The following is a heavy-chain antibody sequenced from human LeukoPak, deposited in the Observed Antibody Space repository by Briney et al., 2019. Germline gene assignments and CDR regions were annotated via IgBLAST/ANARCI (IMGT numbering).Heavy chain of an antibody. D-gene: IGHD3-22*01. CDR2: ISYSENT. CDR1: GGSISSYY. J-gene: IGHJ3*02. Sequence: SETLSLTCTVPGGSISSYYWSWIRQPPGKGLEWIGYISYSENTNYNPSLKSRVTISVDTSKNQFSLNLSSVTAADTAVYYCARHQWLSNHYDLIWGQGTMVTVSS. V-gene: IGHV4-59*08. CDR3: ARHQWLSNHYDLI.